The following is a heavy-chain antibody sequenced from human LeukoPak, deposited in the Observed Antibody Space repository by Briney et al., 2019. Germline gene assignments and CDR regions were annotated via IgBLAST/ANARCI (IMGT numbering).Heavy chain of an antibody. J-gene: IGHJ4*02. Sequence: GRSLRLSCAASGFTFSSYAMHWVRQAPGKGLEWVAVISYDGSNKYYADSVKGRFTIARDNSKNTLYLQMNSLRAEDTAVYYCARDIAVAGTAPLGFCDYWGQGTLVTVSS. CDR2: ISYDGSNK. D-gene: IGHD6-19*01. CDR1: GFTFSSYA. V-gene: IGHV3-30-3*01. CDR3: ARDIAVAGTAPLGFCDY.